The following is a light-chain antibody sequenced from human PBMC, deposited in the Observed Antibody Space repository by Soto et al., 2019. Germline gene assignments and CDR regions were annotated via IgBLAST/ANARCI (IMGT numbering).Light chain of an antibody. V-gene: IGLV3-21*02. Sequence: SYELTQPPSVSVAPGQTARITCGGNDLGTKSVHWYQQKPGQAPVLVVYDDRDRPSGIPERFSGSNSGNTATLTISRVEAGDEADYYCPVWDGSSDWVFGGGTKLTVL. J-gene: IGLJ3*02. CDR2: DDR. CDR3: PVWDGSSDWV. CDR1: DLGTKS.